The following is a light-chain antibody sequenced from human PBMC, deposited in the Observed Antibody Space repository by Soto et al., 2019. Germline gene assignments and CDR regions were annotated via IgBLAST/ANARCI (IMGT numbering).Light chain of an antibody. CDR3: SSYRSSSTSYV. Sequence: QSVLTQPASVSGSPGQSITISCTGTSSDVGAYNYVSWYQHHPGKAPKLMIYEVSDRPSGVSNRFSGSKSGNTASLTISGLQAGDEADYYCSSYRSSSTSYVFGTGTKVTVL. J-gene: IGLJ1*01. V-gene: IGLV2-14*01. CDR1: SSDVGAYNY. CDR2: EVS.